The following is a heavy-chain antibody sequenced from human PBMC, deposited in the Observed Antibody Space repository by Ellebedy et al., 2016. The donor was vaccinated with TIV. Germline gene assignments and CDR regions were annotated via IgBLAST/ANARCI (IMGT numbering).Heavy chain of an antibody. V-gene: IGHV4-34*01. Sequence: MPGGSLRLSCAVYGGSFSGYYWSWIRQPPGKGLEWIGEITHSGSTNYNPSLKSRVTISVDTSKNQFSLNLSSVTAADTADYYCARGLARNYWGQGTLVTVSS. D-gene: IGHD1-14*01. CDR1: GGSFSGYY. CDR3: ARGLARNY. J-gene: IGHJ4*02. CDR2: ITHSGST.